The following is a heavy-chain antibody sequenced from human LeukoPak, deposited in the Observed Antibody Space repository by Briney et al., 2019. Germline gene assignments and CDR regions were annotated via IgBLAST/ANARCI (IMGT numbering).Heavy chain of an antibody. V-gene: IGHV4-4*07. J-gene: IGHJ4*02. CDR1: GGSISSYY. CDR2: IYISGST. D-gene: IGHD6-19*01. Sequence: SETLSLTCTVSGGSISSYYWSWIRQPAGKGLEWIGRIYISGSTNYNPSLKSRVTISVDTSKNQFSLKLTSMTAADTAVYYCARARAVAGFDSWGQGTLVTVSS. CDR3: ARARAVAGFDS.